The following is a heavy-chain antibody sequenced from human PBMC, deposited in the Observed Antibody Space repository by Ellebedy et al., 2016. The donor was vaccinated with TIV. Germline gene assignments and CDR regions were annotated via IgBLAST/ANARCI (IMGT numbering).Heavy chain of an antibody. CDR3: ARVAAGGRLDYYYYMDA. CDR2: FDPEDGET. D-gene: IGHD2-15*01. CDR1: GDTLTELS. Sequence: AASVKVSCKVSGDTLTELSMHWVRQAPGKGLEWMGGFDPEDGETIYAQKFQGRVTMTEDTSTDTAYMELSSLRSEDTAVYYCARVAAGGRLDYYYYMDAWGKGTTVTVSS. V-gene: IGHV1-24*01. J-gene: IGHJ6*03.